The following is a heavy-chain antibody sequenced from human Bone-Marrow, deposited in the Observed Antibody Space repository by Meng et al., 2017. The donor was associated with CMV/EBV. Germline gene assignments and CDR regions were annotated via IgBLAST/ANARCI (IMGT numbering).Heavy chain of an antibody. D-gene: IGHD2-15*01. J-gene: IGHJ5*02. CDR2: ISYSGNT. CDR1: ISSNAYY. CDR3: ARSWGYCGATTCHQAWFDT. V-gene: IGHV4-39*01. Sequence: ISSNAYYWGWIRQPLGKGPEWIGSISYSGNTYYNPSLKSRVTMSVDTYNNQFSLKLSSVTAADTAVYYCARSWGYCGATTCHQAWFDTWGQGTLVTVSS.